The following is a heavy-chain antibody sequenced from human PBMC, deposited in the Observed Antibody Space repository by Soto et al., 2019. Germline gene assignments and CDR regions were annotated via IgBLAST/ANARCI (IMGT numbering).Heavy chain of an antibody. CDR3: ARHGSF. V-gene: IGHV4-39*01. D-gene: IGHD3-16*01. CDR2: IYYSGNT. Sequence: LTCTVCGVSISDASDYWGWIRQPPGKRLEWIGSIYYSGNTYYNPSLKSRLTISVDSSKNQFSLNMTSVTAADTAVYYCARHGSFWGQGTLVTVSS. CDR1: GVSISDASDY. J-gene: IGHJ4*02.